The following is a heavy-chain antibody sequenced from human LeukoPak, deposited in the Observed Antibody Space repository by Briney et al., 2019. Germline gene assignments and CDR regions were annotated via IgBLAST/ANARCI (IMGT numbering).Heavy chain of an antibody. CDR2: ISYDGSNK. Sequence: GRSLRLSCAASGFTFSSYAMHWVRQAPGKGLEWVAVISYDGSNKYYADSVKGRFTISRDNSKNTLYLQMNSLRAEDTAVYYCATLPNSYYYDSSGYDAFDIWGQGTMVTVSS. V-gene: IGHV3-30-3*01. D-gene: IGHD3-22*01. CDR1: GFTFSSYA. CDR3: ATLPNSYYYDSSGYDAFDI. J-gene: IGHJ3*02.